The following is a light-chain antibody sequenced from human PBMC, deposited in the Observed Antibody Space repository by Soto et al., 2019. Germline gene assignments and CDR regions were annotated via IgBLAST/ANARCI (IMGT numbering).Light chain of an antibody. Sequence: PGERATLSCRASQSVTSNYLAWYQQKSGQAPRLLIYRASTRATGIPDRFSGSGSGTDFSLIISSLEPEDSAVYYCQQYAASPLTFCGGTKLEI. CDR1: QSVTSNY. CDR2: RAS. J-gene: IGKJ4*01. V-gene: IGKV3-20*01. CDR3: QQYAASPLT.